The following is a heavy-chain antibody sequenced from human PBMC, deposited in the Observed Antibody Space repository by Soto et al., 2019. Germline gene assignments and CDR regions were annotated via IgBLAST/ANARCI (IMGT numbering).Heavy chain of an antibody. CDR1: GCKPSTWHNFTSYW. CDR3: ARHIGAYYDNNGYPYFDY. D-gene: IGHD3-22*01. J-gene: IGHJ4*02. Sequence: PGESRKISCKGSGCKPSTWHNFTSYWIAWVRQMPGEGLEWMGIIYPGDSDTRYSPSFQGQVTISADKSINTVYLQWYDLKASDSAMYYCARHIGAYYDNNGYPYFDYWGQGTLVSVSS. CDR2: IYPGDSDT. V-gene: IGHV5-51*01.